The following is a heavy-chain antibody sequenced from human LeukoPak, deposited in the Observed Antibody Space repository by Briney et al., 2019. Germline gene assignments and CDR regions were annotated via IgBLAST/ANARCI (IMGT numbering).Heavy chain of an antibody. Sequence: VASVKVSCKASAYTFIRHFISWVRLAPGQGLEWMGWISAYNGNTNYAQKLQGRVTMTTDTSTSTAYMELRSLRSDDTAVYYCARDPEYSSLDYWGQGTLVTVSS. CDR2: ISAYNGNT. D-gene: IGHD6-6*01. V-gene: IGHV1-18*01. CDR3: ARDPEYSSLDY. CDR1: AYTFIRHF. J-gene: IGHJ4*02.